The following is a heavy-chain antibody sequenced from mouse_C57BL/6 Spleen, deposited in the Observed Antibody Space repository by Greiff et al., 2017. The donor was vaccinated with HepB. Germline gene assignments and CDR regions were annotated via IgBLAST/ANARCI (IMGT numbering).Heavy chain of an antibody. CDR1: GFSLTSYG. Sequence: VKLVESGPGLVAPSQSLSITCTVSGFSLTSYGVHWVRQPPGKGLEWLVVIWSDGSTTYNSALKSRLSISKDNSKSQVFLKMNSLQTDDTAMYYCARSYYDYDEWYFDVWGTGTTVTVSS. V-gene: IGHV2-6*03. D-gene: IGHD2-4*01. CDR3: ARSYYDYDEWYFDV. J-gene: IGHJ1*03. CDR2: IWSDGST.